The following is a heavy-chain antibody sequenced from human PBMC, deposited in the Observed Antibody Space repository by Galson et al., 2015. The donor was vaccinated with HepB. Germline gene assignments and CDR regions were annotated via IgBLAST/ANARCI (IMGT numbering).Heavy chain of an antibody. CDR2: ISSSSSYI. CDR1: GFTLISYT. V-gene: IGHV3-21*06. J-gene: IGHJ4*02. Sequence: SLRLSCAASGFTLISYTMNWVRQAPGKGLEWVSSISSSSSYIYYADSVKGRFTISRDNAKNSLYPQMNSLRAEDTAVYYCAREWEVVGATSFDYWGQGTLVTVSS. CDR3: AREWEVVGATSFDY. D-gene: IGHD1-26*01.